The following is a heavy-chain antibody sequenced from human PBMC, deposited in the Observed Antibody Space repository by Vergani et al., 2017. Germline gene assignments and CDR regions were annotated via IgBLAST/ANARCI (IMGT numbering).Heavy chain of an antibody. CDR2: ISAYNGNT. CDR3: ARDRQRDFGVATYYYGMDV. CDR1: GYTFTSYG. Sequence: QVQLVQSGAEVKKPGASVKVSCKASGYTFTSYGISWVRQAPGQGLEWLGWISAYNGNTNYAQKLQGRVTMTTDTSTSTAYMELRSLRSDDTAVYYCARDRQRDFGVATYYYGMDVWGQGTTVTVSS. D-gene: IGHD3-3*01. J-gene: IGHJ6*02. V-gene: IGHV1-18*01.